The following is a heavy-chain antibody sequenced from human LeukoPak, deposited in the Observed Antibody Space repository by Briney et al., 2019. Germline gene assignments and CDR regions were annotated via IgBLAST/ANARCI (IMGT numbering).Heavy chain of an antibody. D-gene: IGHD2/OR15-2a*01. V-gene: IGHV3-7*01. CDR1: GFTMRNHW. CDR2: IKEDGREK. Sequence: GGSLRLSCEVSGFTMRNHWMSWVRQAPGKGLEWVANIKEDGREKYYVDSVKGRFTISRDNGKNSLYLQMNSLRVDDTALYYCVRDPFFSVPWGQGTLVTVSS. CDR3: VRDPFFSVP. J-gene: IGHJ5*02.